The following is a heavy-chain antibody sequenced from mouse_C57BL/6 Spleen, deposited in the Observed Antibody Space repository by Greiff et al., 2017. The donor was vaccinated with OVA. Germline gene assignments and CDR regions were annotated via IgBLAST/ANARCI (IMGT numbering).Heavy chain of an antibody. V-gene: IGHV6-6*01. D-gene: IGHD2-1*01. CDR2: IRNKANNHAT. CDR1: GFTFSDAW. CDR3: TRDGNYVGWFAY. Sequence: DVKVEESGGGLVQPGGSMKLSCAASGFTFSDAWMDWVRQSPEKGLEWVAEIRNKANNHATYYAESVKGRFTISRDDSKSSVYLQMNSLRAEDTGIYYCTRDGNYVGWFAYWGQGTLVTVSA. J-gene: IGHJ3*01.